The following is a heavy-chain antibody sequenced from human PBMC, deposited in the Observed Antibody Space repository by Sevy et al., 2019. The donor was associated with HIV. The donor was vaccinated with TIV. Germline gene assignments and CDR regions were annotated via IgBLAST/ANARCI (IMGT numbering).Heavy chain of an antibody. CDR1: GFTFSSYA. CDR2: ISYDGSNK. J-gene: IGHJ4*02. V-gene: IGHV3-30*04. D-gene: IGHD1-26*01. CDR3: ARGSGGSYYFDY. Sequence: GGSLRLSCAASGFTFSSYAMHWVRQAPGKGLEWVAVISYDGSNKYYADSVKGRFTISRDNSKNTLYLQMNSLRAEDTAVYYCARGSGGSYYFDYWGQGTLVTVSS.